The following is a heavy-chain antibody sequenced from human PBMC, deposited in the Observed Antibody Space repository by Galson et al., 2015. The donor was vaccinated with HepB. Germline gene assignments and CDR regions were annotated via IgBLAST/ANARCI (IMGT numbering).Heavy chain of an antibody. V-gene: IGHV3-66*01. CDR1: GFTVSSNY. Sequence: SLRLSCAASGFTVSSNYMSWVRQAPGKGLEWVSVIYSGGSTYYADSVKGRFTISRDNSKNTLYLQMNSLRAEDTAVYYCAREGYSSSHKFDYWGQGTLVTVSS. CDR3: AREGYSSSHKFDY. D-gene: IGHD6-13*01. J-gene: IGHJ4*02. CDR2: IYSGGST.